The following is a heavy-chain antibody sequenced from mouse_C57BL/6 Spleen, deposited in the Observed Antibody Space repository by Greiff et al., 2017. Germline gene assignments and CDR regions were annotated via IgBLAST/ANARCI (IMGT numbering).Heavy chain of an antibody. Sequence: EVQLQQSGPVLVKPGASVKMSCKASGYTFTDYYMNWVTQSHGKSLEWIGVINPYNGGTSYNQKFKGKATLTVDKSSSTAYMELNSLTSEDSAVYYCARGNYGSSYEAWFAYWGQGTLVTVSA. D-gene: IGHD1-1*01. V-gene: IGHV1-19*01. CDR3: ARGNYGSSYEAWFAY. J-gene: IGHJ3*01. CDR2: INPYNGGT. CDR1: GYTFTDYY.